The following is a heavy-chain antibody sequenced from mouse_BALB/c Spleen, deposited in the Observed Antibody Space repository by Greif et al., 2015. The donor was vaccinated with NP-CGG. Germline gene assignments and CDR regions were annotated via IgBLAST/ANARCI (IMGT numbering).Heavy chain of an antibody. J-gene: IGHJ4*01. CDR3: TRWGWDAMDY. V-gene: IGHV1S81*02. CDR2: INPSNGGT. Sequence: VKLMESGAELVKPGASVKLSCKASGYTFTSYYMYWVKQRPGQGLEWIGGINPSNGGTNFNEKFKSKATLTVDKSSSTAYMQLSSLTSEDSAVYYGTRWGWDAMDYWGQGTSVTVSS. D-gene: IGHD4-1*01. CDR1: GYTFTSYY.